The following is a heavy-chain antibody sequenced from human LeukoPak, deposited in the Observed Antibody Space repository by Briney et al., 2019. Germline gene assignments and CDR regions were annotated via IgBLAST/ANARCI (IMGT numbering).Heavy chain of an antibody. D-gene: IGHD5-24*01. V-gene: IGHV3-53*01. CDR1: GFTVSSNY. CDR2: IYSGGST. Sequence: PGGSLRLSCAASGFTVSSNYMSWDRQAPGKGLEWVSVIYSGGSTYYADSVKGRFTISRDNSKNTLYLQMNSLRAEDTAVYYCAREAMATIAAGGFDYWGQGTLVTVSS. CDR3: AREAMATIAAGGFDY. J-gene: IGHJ4*02.